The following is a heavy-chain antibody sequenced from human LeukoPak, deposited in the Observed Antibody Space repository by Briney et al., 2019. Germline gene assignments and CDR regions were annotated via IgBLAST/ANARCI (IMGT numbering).Heavy chain of an antibody. Sequence: SETLSLACTVSSGSISSYYWSWIRQPPWKGLEWIGHIYYSGSTNDNPSLKSRVTISVDTSKNQFSLKMSSVTAADTAVYYCARSSEGRYYYDSSGYSYYYYYMDVWGKGTTVTISS. CDR2: IYYSGST. J-gene: IGHJ6*03. D-gene: IGHD3-22*01. CDR1: SGSISSYY. V-gene: IGHV4-59*01. CDR3: ARSSEGRYYYDSSGYSYYYYYMDV.